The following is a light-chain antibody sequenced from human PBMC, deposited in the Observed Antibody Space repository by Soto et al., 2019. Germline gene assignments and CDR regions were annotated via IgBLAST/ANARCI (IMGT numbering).Light chain of an antibody. Sequence: EIGLTQSPATLSLSPGERATLSCRASQRVSSYLAWYQQKPGQAPRLLIYDASNRATGTPARFSGSGSGTDFPLTISSLEPEDFAVYYCQQRSNWPRITFGQGTRLEIK. V-gene: IGKV3-11*01. CDR3: QQRSNWPRIT. CDR1: QRVSSY. CDR2: DAS. J-gene: IGKJ5*01.